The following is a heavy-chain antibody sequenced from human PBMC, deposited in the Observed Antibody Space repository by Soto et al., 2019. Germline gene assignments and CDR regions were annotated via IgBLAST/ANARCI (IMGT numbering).Heavy chain of an antibody. J-gene: IGHJ6*02. CDR2: INGDGASL. V-gene: IGHV3-74*03. D-gene: IGHD3-10*01. Sequence: EVRLEEAGGGFVQPGGSLRVSCSGSGFIFCSFWMHWVRQGPGKGLEWVSRINGDGASLAYADSVKGRFSISRDNVKNTLHLQMNSLGADDTAVYFCAREGSLGLDVWGRGTTVTVSS. CDR3: AREGSLGLDV. CDR1: GFIFCSFW.